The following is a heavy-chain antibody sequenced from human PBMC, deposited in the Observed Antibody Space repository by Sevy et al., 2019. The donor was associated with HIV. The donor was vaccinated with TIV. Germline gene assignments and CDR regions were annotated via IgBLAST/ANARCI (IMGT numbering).Heavy chain of an antibody. CDR2: ISGSGGST. Sequence: GGSLGLSCAASGFTFSSYAMSWVRQAPGKGLEWVSAISGSGGSTYYADSVKGRFTISRDNSKNTLYLQMNSLRAEDTAVYYCAKDVKQLVAFATGGQGTLVTVSS. J-gene: IGHJ4*02. CDR1: GFTFSSYA. D-gene: IGHD6-13*01. V-gene: IGHV3-23*01. CDR3: AKDVKQLVAFAT.